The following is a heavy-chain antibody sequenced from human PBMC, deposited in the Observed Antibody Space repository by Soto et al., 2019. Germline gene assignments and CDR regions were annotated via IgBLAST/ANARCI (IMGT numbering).Heavy chain of an antibody. CDR1: GYTFATDG. CDR3: ARAVVVDATGWFDP. CDR2: ISVYNGNT. V-gene: IGHV1-18*01. Sequence: QVQLVQSGTEVKKPGASVKVSCKASGYTFATDGISCVRQAPGQGLEWMAWISVYNGNTNYAQKLQGRVTLTTDTSTSTAYMELRSLTSDDTAVYYCARAVVVDATGWFDPWGQGTLVTVSS. J-gene: IGHJ5*02. D-gene: IGHD2-15*01.